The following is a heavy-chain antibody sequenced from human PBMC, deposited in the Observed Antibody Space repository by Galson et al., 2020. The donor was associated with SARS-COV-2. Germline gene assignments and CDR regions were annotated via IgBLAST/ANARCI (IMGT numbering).Heavy chain of an antibody. J-gene: IGHJ4*02. CDR1: VGSFSDYY. CDR3: ARRADSSSWFGFDY. V-gene: IGHV4-34*01. D-gene: IGHD6-13*01. Sequence: SETLSLTCAVYVGSFSDYYWTWIRQPPGKGLEWIGQISNSGSTNYNPSLKSRVTISVDTSKNQFSLRLTSVTAADTAVYYCARRADSSSWFGFDYWGQGTLVTVSS. CDR2: ISNSGST.